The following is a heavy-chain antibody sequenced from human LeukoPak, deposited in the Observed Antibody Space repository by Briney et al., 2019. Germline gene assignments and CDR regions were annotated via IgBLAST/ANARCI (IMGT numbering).Heavy chain of an antibody. CDR3: ASVVARRSGSGSYYPRNNWFDP. J-gene: IGHJ5*02. CDR2: INHSGST. V-gene: IGHV4-34*01. Sequence: SETLSLTCAVYGGSFSGYYWSWIRQPPGKGLEWFGEINHSGSTNYNPSLKSRVTISVDTSKNQFSLKLSSVTAADTAVYYCASVVARRSGSGSYYPRNNWFDPWGQGTLVTVSS. D-gene: IGHD3-10*01. CDR1: GGSFSGYY.